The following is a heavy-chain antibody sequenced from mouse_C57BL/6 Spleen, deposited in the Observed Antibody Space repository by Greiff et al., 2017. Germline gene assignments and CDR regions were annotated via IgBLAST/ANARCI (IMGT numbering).Heavy chain of an antibody. V-gene: IGHV1-15*01. CDR1: GYTFTDYE. CDR2: IAPETGGT. CDR3: TRGRYFDV. J-gene: IGHJ1*03. Sequence: VQLQQSGAELVRPGASVTLSCKASGYTFTDYEMHWVKQTPVHGLEWIGAIAPETGGTAYNQKFKGKAILTADKSSSTAYMELRSLTSEDSAVYYCTRGRYFDVWGTGTTVTVSS.